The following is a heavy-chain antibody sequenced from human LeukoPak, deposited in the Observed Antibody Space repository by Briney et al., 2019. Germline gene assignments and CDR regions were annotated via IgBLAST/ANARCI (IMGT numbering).Heavy chain of an antibody. CDR2: IYYSGST. V-gene: IGHV4-59*06. CDR3: ARDAKGNYDSSGYRF. Sequence: SETLSLTCTVSGGSISNDYWTWIRQPPGKGLEWIGYIYYSGSTYYNPSLKSRVTISVDTSKNQFSLKLSSVTAADTAVYYCARDAKGNYDSSGYRFWGQGTLVTVSS. D-gene: IGHD3-22*01. CDR1: GGSISNDY. J-gene: IGHJ4*02.